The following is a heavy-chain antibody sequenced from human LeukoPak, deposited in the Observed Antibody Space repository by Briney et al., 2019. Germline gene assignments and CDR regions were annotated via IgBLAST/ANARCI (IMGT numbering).Heavy chain of an antibody. Sequence: PGGSLRLSCAASGFTFSSYEMNWVRQAPGKGLEWVSYISSSGFTTHYADSVKGRFTISRDNAKNSLYLQMNSLRAEDTAVYYCARDLSYGDSRSGGQGTLVTVSS. D-gene: IGHD4-17*01. CDR3: ARDLSYGDSRS. J-gene: IGHJ4*02. CDR1: GFTFSSYE. V-gene: IGHV3-48*03. CDR2: ISSSGFTT.